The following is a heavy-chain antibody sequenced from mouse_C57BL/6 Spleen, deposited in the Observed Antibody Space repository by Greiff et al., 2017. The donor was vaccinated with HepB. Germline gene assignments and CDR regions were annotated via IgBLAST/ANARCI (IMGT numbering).Heavy chain of an antibody. CDR3: ARDGYGSSYFDY. D-gene: IGHD1-1*01. V-gene: IGHV1-82*01. CDR1: GYAFSSSW. CDR2: IYPGDGDT. J-gene: IGHJ2*01. Sequence: VQLQQSGPELVKPGASVKISCKASGYAFSSSWMNWVKQRPGKGLEWIGRIYPGDGDTNYNGKFKGKATLTADKSSSKAYMQLSSLTSEDSAVYFCARDGYGSSYFDYWGQGTTLTVSS.